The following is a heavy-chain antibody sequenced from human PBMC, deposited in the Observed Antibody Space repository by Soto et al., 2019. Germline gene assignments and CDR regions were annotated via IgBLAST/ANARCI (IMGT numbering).Heavy chain of an antibody. CDR2: IHHSGST. D-gene: IGHD6-13*01. CDR3: AREGSLAAAGTFAY. Sequence: SETLSLTCAVSGGSISSSNWWSWVRQPPGKGLEWIGEIHHSGSTNYNPSLKSRVTISVDKSKNQFSLKLSSVTAADTAVYFCAREGSLAAAGTFAYWRQGTLVPVSS. J-gene: IGHJ4*02. CDR1: GGSISSSNW. V-gene: IGHV4-4*02.